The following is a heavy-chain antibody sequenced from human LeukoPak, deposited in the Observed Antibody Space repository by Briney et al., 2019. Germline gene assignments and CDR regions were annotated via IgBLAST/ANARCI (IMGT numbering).Heavy chain of an antibody. V-gene: IGHV4-31*03. CDR3: ARDSPALSYYYYGMDV. CDR2: IYYSGST. CDR1: GGSISSGGYY. J-gene: IGHJ6*02. D-gene: IGHD2/OR15-2a*01. Sequence: SETLSLTCTVSGGSISSGGYYWSWIRQHPGKGLEWIGYIYYSGSTYYNPSLKSRVTISVDTSKNQFSLKLSSVTAADTAVYYCARDSPALSYYYYGMDVWGQGTTVTVSS.